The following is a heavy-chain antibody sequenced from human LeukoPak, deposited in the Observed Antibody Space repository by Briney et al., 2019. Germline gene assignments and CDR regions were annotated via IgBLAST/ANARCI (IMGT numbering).Heavy chain of an antibody. V-gene: IGHV3-33*06. J-gene: IGHJ5*02. Sequence: PGGSLRLSCAASGFTFSSYGMHWVRQAPGKGLEWVAVIWYDGSNKYYADSVKGRFTISRDNSKNTLYLQMNSLRAEDTAVYYCAKDRRTAMAPTRANYWFDPWGQGTLVTVSS. D-gene: IGHD5-18*01. CDR3: AKDRRTAMAPTRANYWFDP. CDR2: IWYDGSNK. CDR1: GFTFSSYG.